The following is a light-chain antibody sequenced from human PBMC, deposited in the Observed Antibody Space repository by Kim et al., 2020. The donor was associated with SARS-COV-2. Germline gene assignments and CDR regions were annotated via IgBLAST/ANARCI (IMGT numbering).Light chain of an antibody. CDR1: QSISNW. CDR2: DAS. CDR3: QQYNSYSRT. Sequence: DIQMTQSPSTLSASVGDRVTITCRASQSISNWLAWYQQKPGKAPKLLIYDASNLESGVPSRFSGSGSGTEFTLTNSSLQPDDFATYHCQQYNSYSRTFGQGTKVDIK. V-gene: IGKV1-5*01. J-gene: IGKJ1*01.